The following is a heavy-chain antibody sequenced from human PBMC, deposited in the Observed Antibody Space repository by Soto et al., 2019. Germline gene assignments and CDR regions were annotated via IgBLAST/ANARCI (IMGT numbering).Heavy chain of an antibody. CDR3: ARELRWELLQSGFAY. CDR1: GYTFTSYG. CDR2: ISAYNGNT. J-gene: IGHJ4*02. Sequence: GASVKVSCKASGYTFTSYGISWVRQAPGQGLEWMGWISAYNGNTNYAQKLQGRVTMTTDTSTSTAYMELRSLRSDDTAVYYCARELRWELLQSGFAYWGQGTLVTVSS. D-gene: IGHD1-26*01. V-gene: IGHV1-18*01.